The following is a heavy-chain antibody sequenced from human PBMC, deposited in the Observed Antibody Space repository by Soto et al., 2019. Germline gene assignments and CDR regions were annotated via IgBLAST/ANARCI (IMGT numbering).Heavy chain of an antibody. Sequence: GGSLRLSCAASGFTFSSYVMSWVRQAPGKGLEWVSAISGSGGNTFYADSVKGRFTVSRDNSKNTLYLQMDSLRAEDTAIYYCAKDYGDHPFDYWGQGTLVTVSS. CDR3: AKDYGDHPFDY. CDR1: GFTFSSYV. D-gene: IGHD4-17*01. CDR2: ISGSGGNT. V-gene: IGHV3-23*01. J-gene: IGHJ4*02.